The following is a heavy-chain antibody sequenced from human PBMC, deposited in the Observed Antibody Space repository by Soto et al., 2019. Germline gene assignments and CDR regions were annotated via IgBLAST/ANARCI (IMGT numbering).Heavy chain of an antibody. Sequence: GSLRLSCSASGFTFSNCAMSWVRQAPGKGLEWVSTISGRGGSTYYADSVKGRLTFSRDNSKNTLFLQMNSLRAEDTAVYYCAKRFYREEDGYNFFDSWGQGTLVTVSS. CDR3: AKRFYREEDGYNFFDS. CDR1: GFTFSNCA. D-gene: IGHD5-12*01. CDR2: ISGRGGST. V-gene: IGHV3-23*01. J-gene: IGHJ4*02.